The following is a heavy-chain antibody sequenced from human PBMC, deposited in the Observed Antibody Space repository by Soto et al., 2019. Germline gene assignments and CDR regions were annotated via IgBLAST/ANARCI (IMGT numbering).Heavy chain of an antibody. Sequence: QMQVVESGGGVVQPGRSLRLYCEASGFTFTSFPMHWVRQAPGKGLEWVAFISYDGSNTHYADSVKGRLTISRDNSKNTVYLQMNSLRPEDTAVYYCARDRYFDSYSFDYWGQGTLVTVSS. CDR3: ARDRYFDSYSFDY. CDR2: ISYDGSNT. CDR1: GFTFTSFP. J-gene: IGHJ4*02. V-gene: IGHV3-30-3*01. D-gene: IGHD3-9*01.